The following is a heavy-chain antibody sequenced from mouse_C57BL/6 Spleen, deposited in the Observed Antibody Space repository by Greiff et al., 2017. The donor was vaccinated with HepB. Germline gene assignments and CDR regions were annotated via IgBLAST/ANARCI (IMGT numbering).Heavy chain of an antibody. CDR2: IDPETGGT. J-gene: IGHJ3*01. Sequence: VQLQQSGAELVRPGASVTLSCKASGYTFTDYEMHWVKQTPVHGLEWIGAIDPETGGTSYNQKFKGKAILTADKSSSTAYMELRSLTSEDSAVYYCTRANGYYGYDGFAYWGQGTLVTVSA. D-gene: IGHD2-2*01. CDR3: TRANGYYGYDGFAY. V-gene: IGHV1-15*01. CDR1: GYTFTDYE.